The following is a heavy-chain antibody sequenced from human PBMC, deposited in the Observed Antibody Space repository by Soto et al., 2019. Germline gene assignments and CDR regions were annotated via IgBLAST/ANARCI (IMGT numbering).Heavy chain of an antibody. CDR1: GFTFSIYA. V-gene: IGHV3-30*18. D-gene: IGHD6-19*01. J-gene: IGHJ4*02. CDR2: ISYDGTKT. Sequence: QVQLVESGGGVVQPGRSLRVCCAASGFTFSIYAMHWVRQAPGTGLEWVAVISYDGTKTYYADSVKGRFTISRDNSKNTVYLQMNSLRDEDTAVYCCAKDRGPLRQWLIDPFDYWGQGTLVTVSP. CDR3: AKDRGPLRQWLIDPFDY.